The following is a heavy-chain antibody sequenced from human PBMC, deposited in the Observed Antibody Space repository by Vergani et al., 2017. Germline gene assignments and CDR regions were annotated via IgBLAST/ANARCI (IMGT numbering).Heavy chain of an antibody. J-gene: IGHJ6*02. CDR1: GGSFSGYY. V-gene: IGHV4-34*01. CDR2: INHSGST. CDR3: AKVHSRFGEFYYYGMDV. D-gene: IGHD3-10*01. Sequence: QVQLQQWGAGLLKPSETLSLTCAVYGGSFSGYYWSWIRQPPGKGLEWIGEINHSGSTNYNPSLKSRVTISVDTSKNQFSLKLSSVTAADTAVYYCAKVHSRFGEFYYYGMDVWGQGTTVTVSS.